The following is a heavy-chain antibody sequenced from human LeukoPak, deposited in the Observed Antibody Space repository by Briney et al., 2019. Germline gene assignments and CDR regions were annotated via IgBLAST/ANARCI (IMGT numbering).Heavy chain of an antibody. D-gene: IGHD3-3*01. CDR1: GFTFSSYW. J-gene: IGHJ4*02. Sequence: PGGSLRLSCAASGFTFSSYWMHWVRQAPGKGLVWVSRINSDESSTTYADSVMGRFTISRDNAKNTLYLQMNSLRAEDTAAYYCARASTIFGPFHFDYWGQGTLVTVSS. V-gene: IGHV3-74*01. CDR3: ARASTIFGPFHFDY. CDR2: INSDESST.